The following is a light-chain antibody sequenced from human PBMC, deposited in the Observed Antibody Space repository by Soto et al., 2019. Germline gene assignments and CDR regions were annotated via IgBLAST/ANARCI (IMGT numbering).Light chain of an antibody. CDR1: SSDIGAYSY. CDR3: ISYTSTSTLV. J-gene: IGLJ1*01. V-gene: IGLV2-14*01. CDR2: EVN. Sequence: QSALTQPASVSGSPEQSITISCTGTSSDIGAYSYVSWYQQHPGKAPKLMIYEVNNRPSGISDRFSGSKSGNTASLTISGLQAEDEADYYCISYTSTSTLVFGTGTKVTVL.